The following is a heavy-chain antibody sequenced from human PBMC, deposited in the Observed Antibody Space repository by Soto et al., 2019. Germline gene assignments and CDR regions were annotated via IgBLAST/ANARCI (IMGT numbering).Heavy chain of an antibody. V-gene: IGHV4-59*01. CDR2: IYYSGST. CDR1: GGSISSYY. D-gene: IGHD6-13*01. J-gene: IGHJ6*03. Sequence: SETLSLTCTVSGGSISSYYWSWIRQPPGKGLEWIGYIYYSGSTNYNPSLKSRVTISVDTSKNQFSLKLSSVTAADTAVYYCARDISSSFHPKYYYYYMDVWGKGTTVTVSS. CDR3: ARDISSSFHPKYYYYYMDV.